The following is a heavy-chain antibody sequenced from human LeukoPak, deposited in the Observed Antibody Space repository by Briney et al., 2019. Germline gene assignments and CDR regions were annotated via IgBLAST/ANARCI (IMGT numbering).Heavy chain of an antibody. J-gene: IGHJ3*02. CDR2: ISAYNGNT. D-gene: IGHD3-9*01. CDR1: GYTFTSYG. CDR3: ARFQYYDILTGYYGAFDI. V-gene: IGHV1-18*01. Sequence: ASVKVSCKASGYTFTSYGISWVRQAPGQGLAWMGWISAYNGNTNYAQKLQGRVIMTTDTSTSTAYMELRSLRSDDTAVYYCARFQYYDILTGYYGAFDIWGQGTMVTVSS.